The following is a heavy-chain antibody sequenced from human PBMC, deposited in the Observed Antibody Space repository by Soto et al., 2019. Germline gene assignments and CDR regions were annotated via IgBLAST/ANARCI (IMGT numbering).Heavy chain of an antibody. CDR1: GDSVSSNSAA. D-gene: IGHD6-13*01. Sequence: SQTLSLTCVISGDSVSSNSAAWNWIRQSPSRGLEWLGRTYYRSKWYNDYAVSVKSRITINPDTSKNQFSLQLNSVTPEDTAVYYCAEAGVQAFSDAFDIWGQGTMVTVSS. V-gene: IGHV6-1*01. CDR3: AEAGVQAFSDAFDI. CDR2: TYYRSKWYN. J-gene: IGHJ3*02.